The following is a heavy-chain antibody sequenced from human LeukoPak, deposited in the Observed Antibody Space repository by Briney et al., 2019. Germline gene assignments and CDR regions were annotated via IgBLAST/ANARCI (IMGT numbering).Heavy chain of an antibody. CDR1: GFTFSGYW. Sequence: GGSLRLSCAASGFTFSGYWMHWVRQAPGKGLVWVSRINSDGSSTSYADSVKGRFTISRDSAKNTLYLQMNSLRAEDTAVYYCAGIWGLSSSWSWGFEYWGQGTLVTVSS. D-gene: IGHD6-13*01. J-gene: IGHJ4*02. CDR2: INSDGSST. V-gene: IGHV3-74*01. CDR3: AGIWGLSSSWSWGFEY.